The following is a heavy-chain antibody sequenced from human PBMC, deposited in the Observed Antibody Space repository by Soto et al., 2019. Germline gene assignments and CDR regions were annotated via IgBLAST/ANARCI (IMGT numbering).Heavy chain of an antibody. CDR1: GGSVNSGGFD. CDR2: INHSGST. CDR3: ARLGGYCSGGRCLTFDY. V-gene: IGHV4-61*08. Sequence: SETLSLTCTVSGGSVNSGGFDWGWIRQPPGKGLEWMGYINHSGSTNYNPSLKTRLTISIDTSKNRFSLSLKSVTAADTAMYYCARLGGYCSGGRCLTFDYWGQGSLVTVSS. D-gene: IGHD2-15*01. J-gene: IGHJ4*02.